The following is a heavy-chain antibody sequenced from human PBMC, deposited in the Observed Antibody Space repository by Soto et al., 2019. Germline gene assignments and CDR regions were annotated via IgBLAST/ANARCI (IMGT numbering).Heavy chain of an antibody. V-gene: IGHV4-59*01. D-gene: IGHD6-6*01. Sequence: QVQLQESGPGLVKPSETLSLTCTVSGGSISSYYWSWIRQPPGKGLEWIGYIYYSGSTNYNPSLKSRVTISVDTSKNQCSLKLSSVTAADTAVYYCARAGVGYSSSSYYYGMDVWGQGTTVTVSS. J-gene: IGHJ6*02. CDR1: GGSISSYY. CDR2: IYYSGST. CDR3: ARAGVGYSSSSYYYGMDV.